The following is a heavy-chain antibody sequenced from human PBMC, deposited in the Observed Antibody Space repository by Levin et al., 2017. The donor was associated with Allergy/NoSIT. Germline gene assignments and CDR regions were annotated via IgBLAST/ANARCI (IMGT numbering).Heavy chain of an antibody. J-gene: IGHJ4*02. CDR3: ARFGGYNSAWLGAPAPCDF. D-gene: IGHD6-19*01. Sequence: PSETLSLTCTVSGGSISISSHFWGWIRQPPGKGLEWIGSIYYTGITYYNPSLKSRVTISVDTSKNQFSLKLSSVTAADTAVYYCARFGGYNSAWLGAPAPCDFWGQGTLVTVSS. V-gene: IGHV4-39*01. CDR2: IYYTGIT. CDR1: GGSISISSHF.